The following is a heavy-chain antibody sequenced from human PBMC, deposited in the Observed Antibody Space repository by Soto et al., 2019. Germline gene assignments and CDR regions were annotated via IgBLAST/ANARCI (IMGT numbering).Heavy chain of an antibody. V-gene: IGHV3-13*01. J-gene: IGHJ2*01. CDR2: IGTAGDT. Sequence: SLRLSCAASGFTFSSYDMHWVRQATGKGLEWVSAIGTAGDTYYPGSVKGRFTISRENAKNSLYLQMNSLRAGDTAVYYCARVPRAATHYWYFDLWGRGTLVTVSS. CDR3: ARVPRAATHYWYFDL. CDR1: GFTFSSYD. D-gene: IGHD2-15*01.